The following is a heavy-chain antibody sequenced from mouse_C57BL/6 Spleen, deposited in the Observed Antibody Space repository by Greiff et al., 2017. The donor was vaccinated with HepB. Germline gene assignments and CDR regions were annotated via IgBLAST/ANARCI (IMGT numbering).Heavy chain of an antibody. CDR2: IYPRSGNT. CDR1: GYTFTSYG. J-gene: IGHJ4*01. V-gene: IGHV1-81*01. CDR3: ARDYSNYVDYAMDY. D-gene: IGHD2-5*01. Sequence: QVQLKESGAELARPGASVKLSCKASGYTFTSYGISWVKQRTGQGLEWIGEIYPRSGNTYYNEKFKGKATLTADKSSSTAYMELRSLTSEDSAVYFCARDYSNYVDYAMDYWGQGTSVTVSS.